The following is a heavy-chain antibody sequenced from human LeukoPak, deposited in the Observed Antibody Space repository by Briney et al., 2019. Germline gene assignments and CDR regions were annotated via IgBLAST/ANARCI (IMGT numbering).Heavy chain of an antibody. D-gene: IGHD5-18*01. CDR3: ARARGYSYAPPLYYYYMDV. Sequence: GASVKVSCKASGYTFTSYGISWVRQAPGQGLEWMGWISAYNGNTNYAQKLQGRVTMTTDTSTSTAYMELRSLRSDDTAVYYCARARGYSYAPPLYYYYMDVWGKGTTVTVSS. V-gene: IGHV1-18*01. J-gene: IGHJ6*03. CDR1: GYTFTSYG. CDR2: ISAYNGNT.